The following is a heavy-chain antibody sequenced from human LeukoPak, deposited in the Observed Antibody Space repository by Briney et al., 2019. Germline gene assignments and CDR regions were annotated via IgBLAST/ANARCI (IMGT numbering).Heavy chain of an antibody. CDR3: ARAGIQLWYNWFDP. Sequence: SETLSLTCTVSGGSISSCYWSWIRQPPGKGLEWIGYIYYSGSTNYNPSLKSRVTISVDTSKNQFSLKLSSVTAADTAVYYCARAGIQLWYNWFDPWGQGTLVTVSS. V-gene: IGHV4-59*01. CDR2: IYYSGST. J-gene: IGHJ5*02. D-gene: IGHD5-18*01. CDR1: GGSISSCY.